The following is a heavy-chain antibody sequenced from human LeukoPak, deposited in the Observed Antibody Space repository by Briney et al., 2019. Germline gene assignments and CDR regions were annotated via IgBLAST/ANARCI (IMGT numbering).Heavy chain of an antibody. CDR1: GFTFSSYA. CDR2: ISGSGGST. V-gene: IGHV3-23*01. D-gene: IGHD6-19*01. Sequence: ESGGSLRLSCAASGFTFSSYAMSWVRKAPGKGLEWVSAISGSGGSTYYADSVKGRFTISRDNSKNTLYLQMNSLRAEDTAVYYCAKDLASGWTYYYHGLDVWGQGATVTVSS. J-gene: IGHJ6*02. CDR3: AKDLASGWTYYYHGLDV.